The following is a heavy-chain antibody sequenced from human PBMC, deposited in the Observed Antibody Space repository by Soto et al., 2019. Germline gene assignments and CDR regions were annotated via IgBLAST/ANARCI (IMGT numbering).Heavy chain of an antibody. CDR1: GFTFSSYA. CDR3: ARDVGYCSGGSCYSGQNIDY. V-gene: IGHV3-30-3*01. Sequence: QVQLVESGGGVVQPGRSLRLSCAASGFTFSSYAMHWVRQAPGKGLEWVAVISYDGSNKYYADSVKGRFTISRDNSKNTLYLQMNSLRAEDTAVYYCARDVGYCSGGSCYSGQNIDYWGQGTLVTVSS. J-gene: IGHJ4*02. D-gene: IGHD2-15*01. CDR2: ISYDGSNK.